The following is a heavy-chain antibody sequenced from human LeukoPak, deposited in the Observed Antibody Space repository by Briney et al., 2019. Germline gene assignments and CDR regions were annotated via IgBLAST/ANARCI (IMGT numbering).Heavy chain of an antibody. CDR1: GASISSSDYY. J-gene: IGHJ5*01. CDR3: ARRIIGSTGWFDY. V-gene: IGHV4-39*01. D-gene: IGHD2-2*01. CDR2: IYHSGST. Sequence: SETLSLTRTVSGASISSSDYYWDWIRKPPGKGLEWIGNIYHSGSTYYNPSLKSRVTISVHTSKNQLPLPLNSVTAADTAVYYCARRIIGSTGWFDYWGQGTLVIVSS.